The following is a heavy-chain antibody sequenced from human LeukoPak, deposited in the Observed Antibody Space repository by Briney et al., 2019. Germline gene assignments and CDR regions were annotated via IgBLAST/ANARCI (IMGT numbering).Heavy chain of an antibody. V-gene: IGHV4-39*07. Sequence: PSETLSLTCTVSGGSISSSSYYWGWIRQPPGKGLEWIGSIYYSGSTYYNPSLKSRFTISVDTSKNQFSLKLSSVTAADTAVYYCARTSYDYVWGSYRSKYFDYWGQGTLVTVSS. CDR3: ARTSYDYVWGSYRSKYFDY. CDR2: IYYSGST. CDR1: GGSISSSSYY. D-gene: IGHD3-16*02. J-gene: IGHJ4*02.